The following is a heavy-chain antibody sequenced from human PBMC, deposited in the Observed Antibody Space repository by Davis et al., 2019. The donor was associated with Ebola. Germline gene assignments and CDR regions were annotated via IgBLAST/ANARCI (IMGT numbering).Heavy chain of an antibody. CDR2: MYSGGST. CDR1: GFAVSSNY. CDR3: AKEWEPGP. V-gene: IGHV3-53*05. Sequence: GESLKISCVASGFAVSSNYMSWVRQAPGKGLEWVSVMYSGGSTYYADSVEGRFTISRDNSKNTLYLQMNSLRPEDTAVYYCAKEWEPGPWGQGTLVTVSS. J-gene: IGHJ5*02. D-gene: IGHD1-26*01.